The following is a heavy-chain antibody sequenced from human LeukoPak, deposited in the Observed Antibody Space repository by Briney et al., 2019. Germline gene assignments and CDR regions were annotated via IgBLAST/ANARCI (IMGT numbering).Heavy chain of an antibody. Sequence: SETLSLTCTVSGGSISSSSYYWGWIRQPPGKGLEWIGSIYYSGSTYYNPSLKSRVTISVDTSKNQFSLRLSSVTAPDTAVYYCARRSTAPIACTGVNWFDPWGQGTLVTVSS. CDR1: GGSISSSSYY. CDR2: IYYSGST. J-gene: IGHJ5*02. CDR3: ARRSTAPIACTGVNWFDP. D-gene: IGHD3-10*02. V-gene: IGHV4-39*01.